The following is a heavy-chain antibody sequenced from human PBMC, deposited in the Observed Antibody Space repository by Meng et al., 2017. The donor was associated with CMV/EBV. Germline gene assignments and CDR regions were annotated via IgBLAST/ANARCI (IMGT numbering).Heavy chain of an antibody. D-gene: IGHD2-2*01. J-gene: IGHJ2*01. CDR1: YY. CDR3: ARGGGYCSSTSCYQRRYWYFDL. CDR2: INHNRST. Sequence: YYWHCIRQPPGKGLEWTGEINHNRSTNYNPSLKGRVAMSVHTSKNQFSLKLSSVTAADTAVYYCARGGGYCSSTSCYQRRYWYFDLWGRGTLVTVSS. V-gene: IGHV4-34*01.